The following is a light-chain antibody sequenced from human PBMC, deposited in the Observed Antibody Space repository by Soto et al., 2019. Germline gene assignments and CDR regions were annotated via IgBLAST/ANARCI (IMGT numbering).Light chain of an antibody. Sequence: QSALTQPASVSGSPGQSITISCTGTSSDVGGYNYVSWYQQHPGKAPKLMIYEVSNRPSGVSNRFSGSKSGNTASLTISGLQAEDEADYYCRSYRSSSTLVVFGGGTKVTVL. CDR3: RSYRSSSTLVV. CDR2: EVS. V-gene: IGLV2-14*01. CDR1: SSDVGGYNY. J-gene: IGLJ2*01.